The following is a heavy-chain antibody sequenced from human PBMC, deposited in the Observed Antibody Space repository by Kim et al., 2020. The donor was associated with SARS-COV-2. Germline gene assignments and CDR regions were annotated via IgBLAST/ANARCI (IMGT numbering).Heavy chain of an antibody. Sequence: SETLSLTCTVSGGSISSGGYYWNWIRQHPGKGLEWIGYIYYSGSTYYNPSLKSRVTISVDTSKNQFSLKLSSVTAADTAVYYCARGGGTMGPFGWFDSWGQGTLVTVSS. J-gene: IGHJ5*01. CDR3: ARGGGTMGPFGWFDS. V-gene: IGHV4-31*03. CDR1: GGSISSGGYY. D-gene: IGHD3-10*01. CDR2: IYYSGST.